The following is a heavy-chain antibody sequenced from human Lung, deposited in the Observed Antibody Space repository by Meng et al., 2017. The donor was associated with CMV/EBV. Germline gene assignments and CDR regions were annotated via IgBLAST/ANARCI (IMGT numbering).Heavy chain of an antibody. D-gene: IGHD6-19*01. CDR1: GYTFTGYY. Sequence: ASXXVSXKASGYTFTGYYMHWVRQAPGQGLEGMGWINPNSGGTNYALKFQGRVTMTRDTSISTAYMELSRLRADDTAVYYCARGVRQWLARSRLDPWGQGXLVTVSS. J-gene: IGHJ5*02. V-gene: IGHV1-2*02. CDR3: ARGVRQWLARSRLDP. CDR2: INPNSGGT.